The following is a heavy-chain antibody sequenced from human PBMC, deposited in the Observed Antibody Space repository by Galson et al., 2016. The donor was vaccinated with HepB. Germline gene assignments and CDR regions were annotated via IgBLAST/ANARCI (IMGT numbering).Heavy chain of an antibody. J-gene: IGHJ3*02. D-gene: IGHD2-15*01. V-gene: IGHV4-4*07. CDR1: GGSITSDY. CDR3: VGLLWPATRGAFHI. Sequence: ETLSLTCTVSGGSITSDYWSWIRQPAGKGLEWIGRISTSGHIKYNPSLESRVTMSVDTSKNQFSLSLSSVTAADTAVYYCVGLLWPATRGAFHIWGQGTMVTVSS. CDR2: ISTSGHI.